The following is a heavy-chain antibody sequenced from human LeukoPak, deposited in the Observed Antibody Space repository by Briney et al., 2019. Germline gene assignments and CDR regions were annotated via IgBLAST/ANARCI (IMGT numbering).Heavy chain of an antibody. CDR2: ISDSGGST. CDR3: ARVLHIVATPGAFDI. D-gene: IGHD5-12*01. J-gene: IGHJ3*02. Sequence: PGGSLRLSCAASGFTFSSYAMTWVRQSPGKGLEWVSGISDSGGSTYYADSVKGRFTISRDNSKNTLYLQMNSLRAEDTAVYYCARVLHIVATPGAFDIWGQGTMVTVSS. CDR1: GFTFSSYA. V-gene: IGHV3-23*01.